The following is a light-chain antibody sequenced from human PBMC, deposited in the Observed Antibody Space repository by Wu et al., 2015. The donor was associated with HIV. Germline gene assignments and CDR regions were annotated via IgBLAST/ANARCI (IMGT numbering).Light chain of an antibody. J-gene: IGKJ1*01. CDR1: LSVSSN. Sequence: EIVLTQSPDTLYLSPGERATFSCRASLSVSSNLAWYQQKRGQTPRLLIYGASTRATDIPARFSGSGSGTEFTLSISSLQSEDFAVYYCQQYNDWPRTFGQGTKVEIK. CDR2: GAS. V-gene: IGKV3-15*01. CDR3: QQYNDWPRT.